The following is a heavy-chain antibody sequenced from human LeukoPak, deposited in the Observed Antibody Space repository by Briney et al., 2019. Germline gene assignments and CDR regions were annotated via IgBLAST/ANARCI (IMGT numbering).Heavy chain of an antibody. Sequence: GGSLRLSCAASGFTFDDYAMHWVRQAPGKGLEWVSGISWNSGSIGYADSVKGRFTISRDKSKNTLSLQMNSLGADDTAVYYCAKSGSSGYPDDYWGQGTLVTVSS. CDR3: AKSGSSGYPDDY. CDR2: ISWNSGSI. J-gene: IGHJ4*02. V-gene: IGHV3-9*01. CDR1: GFTFDDYA. D-gene: IGHD3-22*01.